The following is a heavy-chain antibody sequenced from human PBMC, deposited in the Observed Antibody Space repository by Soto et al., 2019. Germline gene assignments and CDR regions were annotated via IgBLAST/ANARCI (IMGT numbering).Heavy chain of an antibody. J-gene: IGHJ4*02. CDR2: IIPILGIA. V-gene: IGHV1-69*04. Sequence: ASVQVSCKASGGTFISYTISWVRQAPGQGLEWMGRIIPILGIANYAQKFQGRVTITADKSTSTAYMELSSLRSEDTAVYYCARDDRDSSYFDYWGQGTLVTVSS. CDR3: ARDDRDSSYFDY. CDR1: GGTFISYT.